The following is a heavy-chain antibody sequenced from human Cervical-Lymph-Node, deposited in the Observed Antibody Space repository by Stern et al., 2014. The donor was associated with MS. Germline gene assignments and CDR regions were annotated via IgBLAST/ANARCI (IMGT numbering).Heavy chain of an antibody. V-gene: IGHV3-48*01. CDR1: GFSFSSHS. Sequence: EVQLVESGGGLVQPGGSLRLSCAASGFSFSSHSMAWVRQAPGKGLGWISYISSKTGATYYADCVRGRFTISRDNAKDSLFLQMSSLRAEDTAVYYCARDPGQGDDWYYFDYWGQGTLVTVSS. CDR3: ARDPGQGDDWYYFDY. CDR2: ISSKTGAT. D-gene: IGHD2-21*01. J-gene: IGHJ4*02.